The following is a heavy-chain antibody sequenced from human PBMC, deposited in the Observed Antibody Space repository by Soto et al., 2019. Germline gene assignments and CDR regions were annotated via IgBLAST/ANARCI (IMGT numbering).Heavy chain of an antibody. V-gene: IGHV3-30*03. CDR3: AISRSSSGWPNFDY. CDR1: VFPFSSYR. Sequence: PGGPLRLSCPASVFPFSSYRMHWVRQAPGKGLEWVAVISYDGSNKYYADSVKGRFPISRDNSKNTLYLQMNSLRAEDTAVYYCAISRSSSGWPNFDYWGQGTLVTVSS. J-gene: IGHJ4*02. CDR2: ISYDGSNK. D-gene: IGHD6-19*01.